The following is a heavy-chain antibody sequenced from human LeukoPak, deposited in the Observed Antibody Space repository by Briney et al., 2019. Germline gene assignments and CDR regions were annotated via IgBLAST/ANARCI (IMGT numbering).Heavy chain of an antibody. Sequence: PGGSLRLSCAASGFTFSSYAMSWVRQAPGKGLEWVSAISGSGGSTYYADSVKGRFTISRDNSKNTLYPQMNSLRAEDTAVYYCAKVRHLMVAAAGTNWFDPWGQGTLVTVSS. CDR3: AKVRHLMVAAAGTNWFDP. CDR2: ISGSGGST. J-gene: IGHJ5*02. V-gene: IGHV3-23*01. CDR1: GFTFSSYA. D-gene: IGHD6-13*01.